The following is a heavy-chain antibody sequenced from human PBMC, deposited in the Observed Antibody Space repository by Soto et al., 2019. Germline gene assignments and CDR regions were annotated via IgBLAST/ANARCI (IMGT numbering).Heavy chain of an antibody. CDR2: INQDGSEK. V-gene: IGHV3-7*01. J-gene: IGHJ4*02. CDR3: ARDRGWNIVVIPASFDL. D-gene: IGHD2-15*01. CDR1: GVSFSAFW. Sequence: EVQLVESGGGLVQPGGSLRLSCAASGVSFSAFWMSWVRQIPGKGLEWVANINQDGSEKQYVDSVKGRFTISRDNAKNSLFLQMNSLRDGDSAVYYCARDRGWNIVVIPASFDLWGRGAPVSVTS.